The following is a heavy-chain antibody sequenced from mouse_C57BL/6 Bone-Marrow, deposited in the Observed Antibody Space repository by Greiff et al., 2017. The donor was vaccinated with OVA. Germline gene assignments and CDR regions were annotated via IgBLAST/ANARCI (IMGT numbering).Heavy chain of an antibody. CDR3: ARYYYGKRDWYFDV. CDR1: GFTFSSYA. Sequence: VQLKESGGGLVKPGGSLKLSCAASGFTFSSYAMSWVRQTPEKRLEWVATISDGGSYTYYPDNVKGRFTISRDNAKNNLYLQMSRLKSEDTAMYYCARYYYGKRDWYFDVWGTGTTVTVSS. J-gene: IGHJ1*03. V-gene: IGHV5-4*01. D-gene: IGHD1-1*01. CDR2: ISDGGSYT.